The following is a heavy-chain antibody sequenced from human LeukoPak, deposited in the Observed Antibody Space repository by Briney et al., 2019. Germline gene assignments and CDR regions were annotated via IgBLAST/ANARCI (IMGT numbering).Heavy chain of an antibody. J-gene: IGHJ4*02. CDR1: GFTFSSYA. V-gene: IGHV3-23*01. D-gene: IGHD1-26*01. Sequence: GGSLRLSCAASGFTFSSYAMSWVRQAPGKGLEWVSGVSDSGSSTYYADSMKGRFTVSRDNSKKTVYLQMSSLRAEDTAVYYCTGSYYFQPSPLEYWGQGTLVTVSS. CDR3: TGSYYFQPSPLEY. CDR2: VSDSGSST.